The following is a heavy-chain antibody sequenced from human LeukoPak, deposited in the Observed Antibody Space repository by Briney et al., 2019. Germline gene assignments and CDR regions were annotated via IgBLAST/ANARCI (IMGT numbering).Heavy chain of an antibody. CDR3: ARGATETHYYYGMDV. CDR2: IIPIFGTA. V-gene: IGHV1-69*13. Sequence: LRASVKVSCKASGYTFTSYGISWVRQAPGQGLEWMGGIIPIFGTANYAQKFQGRVTITADESTSTAYMELSSLRSEDTAVYYCARGATETHYYYGMDVWGQGTTVTVSS. CDR1: GYTFTSYG. J-gene: IGHJ6*02. D-gene: IGHD4-17*01.